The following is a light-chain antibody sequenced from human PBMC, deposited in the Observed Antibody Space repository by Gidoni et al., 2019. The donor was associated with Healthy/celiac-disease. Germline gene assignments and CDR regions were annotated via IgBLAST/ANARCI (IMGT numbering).Light chain of an antibody. J-gene: IGKJ4*01. CDR2: AAS. CDR1: QGISSY. CDR3: QQLNSYPLT. V-gene: IGKV1-9*01. Sequence: DIQLTLSPSLLSASVGDRVTITCRASQGISSYLAWYQQKPGKAPKLLIYAASTLQSGVPSRFGGSGSGTVFTLTISSLQHEDFATYCCQQLNSYPLTFGGGTKVEIK.